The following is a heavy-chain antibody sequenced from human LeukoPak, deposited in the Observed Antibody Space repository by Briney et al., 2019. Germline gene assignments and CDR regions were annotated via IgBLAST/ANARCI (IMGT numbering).Heavy chain of an antibody. V-gene: IGHV4-61*09. J-gene: IGHJ4*02. Sequence: PSETLSLTCTVSGGSVSTGSYYWSWIRQPAGRGLEWIGHIHTSGTMNYNASLKSRVRISVETSKNQFSLRLSSVTAADTAVYFCARGILRDYYVSSGFYHRGGVGYWGQGTLVTVSS. CDR2: IHTSGTM. D-gene: IGHD3-22*01. CDR3: ARGILRDYYVSSGFYHRGGVGY. CDR1: GGSVSTGSYY.